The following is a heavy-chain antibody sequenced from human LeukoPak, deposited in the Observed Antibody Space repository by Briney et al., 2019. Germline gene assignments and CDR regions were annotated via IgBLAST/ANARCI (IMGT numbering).Heavy chain of an antibody. J-gene: IGHJ4*02. Sequence: GGSLRLSCAASGFTFSSYTMNWVRQAPGKGLEWVSSISGSSTYIYYIDSVKGRFTISRDNAKNSLYLQMNSLRAGDTAVYYCAKDIYGGNWPNDSWGQGTLVTVSS. V-gene: IGHV3-21*01. CDR3: AKDIYGGNWPNDS. CDR2: ISGSSTYI. D-gene: IGHD4-23*01. CDR1: GFTFSSYT.